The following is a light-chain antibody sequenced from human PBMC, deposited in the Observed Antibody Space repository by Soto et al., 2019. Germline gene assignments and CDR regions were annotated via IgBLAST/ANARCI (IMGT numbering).Light chain of an antibody. Sequence: EIVLTQSPGTLSLSPGERATLSCSASQTLSNSFIAWYQQKPGQAPRLLIYDTSSRATGVPDRYSASGSGTDFTLTISRLEPEDFAVFFCQQYGTSEITFGQGTRLEIK. CDR3: QQYGTSEIT. CDR1: QTLSNSF. CDR2: DTS. V-gene: IGKV3-20*01. J-gene: IGKJ5*01.